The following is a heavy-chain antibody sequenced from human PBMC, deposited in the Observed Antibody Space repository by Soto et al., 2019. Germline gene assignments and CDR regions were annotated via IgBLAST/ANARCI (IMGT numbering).Heavy chain of an antibody. CDR2: IYYSGST. V-gene: IGHV4-59*08. J-gene: IGHJ4*02. Sequence: SETLSLTCTVSGGSISSYYWSWIRQPPGKGLEWIGYIYYSGSTNYNPSLKSRVTISVDTSKNQFSLKLSSVTAADTAVYYCARYGYSYGQYYFDYWGQGTLVTVSS. CDR1: GGSISSYY. D-gene: IGHD5-18*01. CDR3: ARYGYSYGQYYFDY.